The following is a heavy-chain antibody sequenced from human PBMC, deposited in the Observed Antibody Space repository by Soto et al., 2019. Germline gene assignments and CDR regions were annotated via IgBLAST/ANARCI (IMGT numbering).Heavy chain of an antibody. Sequence: TSETLSLTCTVSCGSINSGGYYWTWLRQHPGKGLEWLGYIADFGYTFYNPSLQSRVILSMDTSKSQFSLKLSSATAADTAVYFCARKQAGFFYGIDYWGQGTLVTVSS. CDR3: ARKQAGFFYGIDY. CDR2: IADFGYT. V-gene: IGHV4-31*03. J-gene: IGHJ4*02. D-gene: IGHD3-3*01. CDR1: CGSINSGGYY.